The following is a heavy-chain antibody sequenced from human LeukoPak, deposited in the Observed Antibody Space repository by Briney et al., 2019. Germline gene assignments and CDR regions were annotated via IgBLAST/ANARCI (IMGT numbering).Heavy chain of an antibody. CDR3: ARVGYSSSWYIFDY. Sequence: PSETLSFTCTVSGGSISSYYWSWIRQPPGKGLEWIGYIYYSGSTNYNPSLKSRVTISVDTSKNQFSLKLSSVTAADTAVYYCARVGYSSSWYIFDYWGQGTLVTVSS. D-gene: IGHD6-13*01. CDR1: GGSISSYY. CDR2: IYYSGST. V-gene: IGHV4-59*01. J-gene: IGHJ4*02.